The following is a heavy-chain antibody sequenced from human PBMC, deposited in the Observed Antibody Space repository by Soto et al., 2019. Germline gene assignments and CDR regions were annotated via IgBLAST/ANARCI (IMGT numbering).Heavy chain of an antibody. CDR3: ARGAAVAGGHNCFDP. Sequence: QVQLVQSGAEVKKPGASVKVSCKASGYTFTSYYIHWVRQRQAPGQGLEWLGIINPSGGTTTYAQKVQGRVTMTRDTSTSTVYMELRSLRSEDTAVYYCARGAAVAGGHNCFDPCGQGTLVTVSS. CDR2: INPSGGTT. J-gene: IGHJ5*02. D-gene: IGHD6-19*01. V-gene: IGHV1-46*01. CDR1: GYTFTSYY.